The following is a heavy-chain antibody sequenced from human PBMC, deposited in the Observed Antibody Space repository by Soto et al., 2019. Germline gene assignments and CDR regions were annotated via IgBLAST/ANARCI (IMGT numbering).Heavy chain of an antibody. CDR2: RNAKSGDT. D-gene: IGHD3-16*01. V-gene: IGHV1-8*01. Sequence: QAHLEQSGAEVKRPGASVKVSCKASGYTFSDFDINWLRQASGQGPEWMGWRNAKSGDTFFAQRFQGKFNMPWDTSLGTAYMEVGSLTSDDTAMYSCARGNPFNYAGFDVWGQGTTVAVSS. CDR3: ARGNPFNYAGFDV. CDR1: GYTFSDFD. J-gene: IGHJ6*02.